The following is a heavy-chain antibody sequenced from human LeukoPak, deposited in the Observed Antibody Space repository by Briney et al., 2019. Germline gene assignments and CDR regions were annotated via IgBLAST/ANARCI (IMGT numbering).Heavy chain of an antibody. J-gene: IGHJ3*02. CDR1: GYTFTCYY. D-gene: IGHD2-8*02. Sequence: GASVTVSLKSSGYTFTCYYMHWVGQAHAQGREWMGWNNPNSGETNYAQDFQGRVTMTRDTSISTAYMELSRLRYDDTAVYYCARDLAVFDAVDIWGQGTMVTVSS. CDR3: ARDLAVFDAVDI. V-gene: IGHV1-2*02. CDR2: NNPNSGET.